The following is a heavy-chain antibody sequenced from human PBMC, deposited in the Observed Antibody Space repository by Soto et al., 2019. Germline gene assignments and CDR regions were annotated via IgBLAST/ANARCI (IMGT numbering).Heavy chain of an antibody. CDR2: IKKDGSEK. J-gene: IGHJ4*02. D-gene: IGHD5-18*01. V-gene: IGHV3-7*03. CDR3: VTGYHSDY. CDR1: GISTSSYW. Sequence: GGSLRRSCAASGISTSSYWMGWVRQAPGRGLEWVASIKKDGSEKYYMDSLKGRFTISRDNALNSLYLQMNSLRAEDTAVYLCVTGYHSDYWGQGTLVTVSS.